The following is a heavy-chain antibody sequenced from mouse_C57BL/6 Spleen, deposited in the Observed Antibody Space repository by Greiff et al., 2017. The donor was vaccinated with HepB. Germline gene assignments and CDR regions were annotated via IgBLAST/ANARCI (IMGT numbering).Heavy chain of an antibody. CDR1: GYSITSGYY. D-gene: IGHD1-1*01. V-gene: IGHV3-6*01. CDR3: ARDMNYGSSYFDY. Sequence: VQLKESGPGLVKPSQSLSLTCSVTGYSITSGYYWNWIRQFPGNKLEWMGYISYDGSNNYNPSLKNRISITRDTSKNQFFLKLNSVTTEDTATYYCARDMNYGSSYFDYWGQGTTLTVSS. J-gene: IGHJ2*01. CDR2: ISYDGSN.